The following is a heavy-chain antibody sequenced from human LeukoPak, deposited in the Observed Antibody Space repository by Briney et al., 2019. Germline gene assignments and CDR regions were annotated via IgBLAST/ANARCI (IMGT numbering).Heavy chain of an antibody. Sequence: SQTLSLTRTVSGGAIRGDYCSCIPQPPGKGLEWSGYIYYSGSTNYNPSPKSRVTISLYTSKNQISLKLSSLTAADTAVYYCARAREYYYGSGSYYNSRPYYMDVWGKGTTVTVSS. CDR1: GGAIRGDY. D-gene: IGHD3-10*01. CDR3: ARAREYYYGSGSYYNSRPYYMDV. V-gene: IGHV4-59*01. J-gene: IGHJ6*03. CDR2: IYYSGST.